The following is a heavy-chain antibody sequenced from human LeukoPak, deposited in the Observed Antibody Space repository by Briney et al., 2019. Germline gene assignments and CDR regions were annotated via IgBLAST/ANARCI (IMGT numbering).Heavy chain of an antibody. Sequence: GRSLRLSCAASGFTFSSYAMHWVRQAPGKGLEWVAVISYDGSNKYYADSVKGRFTISRDNSKNTLYLQMNSLRAEDTAVYYCAREHDEGGYGGYDDAFDIWGQGTMVTVSS. D-gene: IGHD5-12*01. V-gene: IGHV3-30*04. CDR3: AREHDEGGYGGYDDAFDI. CDR1: GFTFSSYA. CDR2: ISYDGSNK. J-gene: IGHJ3*02.